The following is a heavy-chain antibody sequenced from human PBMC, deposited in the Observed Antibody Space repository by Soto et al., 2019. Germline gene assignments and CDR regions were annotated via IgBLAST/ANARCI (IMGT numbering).Heavy chain of an antibody. J-gene: IGHJ3*02. CDR3: AREVVVAATRSYDAFDI. CDR2: INAGNGNT. D-gene: IGHD2-15*01. Sequence: ASVKVSCKASGYTFTSYAMHWVRQAPGQRLEWMGWINAGNGNTKYSQKFQGRVTITRDTSASTAYMELSSLRSEDTAVYYCAREVVVAATRSYDAFDIWGQGTMVTVSS. V-gene: IGHV1-3*01. CDR1: GYTFTSYA.